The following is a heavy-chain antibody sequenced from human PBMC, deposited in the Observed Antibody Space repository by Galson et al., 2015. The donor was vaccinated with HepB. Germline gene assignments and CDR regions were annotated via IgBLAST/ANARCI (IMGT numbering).Heavy chain of an antibody. Sequence: SETLSLTCAVYGGSFSGYYWSWIRQPPGKGLEWIGEINHSGSTNYNPSLKSRVTISVDTSKNQFSLKLSSVTAADTAVYYCARGVRSLSPAVTGTRAGVWFDPWGQGTLVTVSS. CDR1: GGSFSGYY. V-gene: IGHV4-34*01. D-gene: IGHD1/OR15-1a*01. CDR3: ARGVRSLSPAVTGTRAGVWFDP. CDR2: INHSGST. J-gene: IGHJ5*02.